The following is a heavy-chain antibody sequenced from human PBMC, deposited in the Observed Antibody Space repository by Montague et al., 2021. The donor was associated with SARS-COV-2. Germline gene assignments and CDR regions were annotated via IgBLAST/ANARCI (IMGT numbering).Heavy chain of an antibody. D-gene: IGHD3/OR15-3a*01. Sequence: TLSLTCTASGGAMNSLIDFCGWSPQASGKGLECIGRVHPGGRAKYNPSLGSRGTVSLDTSKSQFSLKLSSVTAADSAVYYCTTDTDWRGIEYWGLGTPVTVS. V-gene: IGHV4-61*02. J-gene: IGHJ4*02. CDR3: TTDTDWRGIEY. CDR2: VHPGGRA. CDR1: GGAMNSLIDF.